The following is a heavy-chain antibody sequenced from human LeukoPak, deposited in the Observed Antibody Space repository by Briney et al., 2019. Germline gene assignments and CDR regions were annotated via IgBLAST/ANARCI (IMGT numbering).Heavy chain of an antibody. D-gene: IGHD5-24*01. V-gene: IGHV3-23*01. Sequence: GGSLRLSCAASGFTFSNYAMSWVRQAPGKGLEWVSNISGGDISTYYADSVKGRFTISRDNSKNTLYLQMNSLRADDTAVYFCAKSGYNRFDYWGQGTLVTVSS. CDR1: GFTFSNYA. CDR3: AKSGYNRFDY. J-gene: IGHJ4*02. CDR2: ISGGDIST.